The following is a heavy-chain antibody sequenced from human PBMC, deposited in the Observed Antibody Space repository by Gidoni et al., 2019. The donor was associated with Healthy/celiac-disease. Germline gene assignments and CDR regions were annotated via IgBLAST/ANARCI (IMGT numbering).Heavy chain of an antibody. Sequence: QVQLVQSGAEVKKPGASVKVSCKASGYTFTSYYMHWVRQAPGQGLEWMGIINPSGGSTSYAQKFQGRVTMTRDTSTSTVYMELSSLRSEDTAVYYCARDLRATVNPYGMDVWGQGTTVTVSS. CDR1: GYTFTSYY. CDR3: ARDLRATVNPYGMDV. J-gene: IGHJ6*02. CDR2: INPSGGST. V-gene: IGHV1-46*01. D-gene: IGHD4-17*01.